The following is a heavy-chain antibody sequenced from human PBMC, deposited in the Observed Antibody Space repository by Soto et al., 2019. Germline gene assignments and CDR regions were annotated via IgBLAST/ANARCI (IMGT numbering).Heavy chain of an antibody. CDR2: ISYDGSNK. CDR1: GFNFSSYG. V-gene: IGHV3-30*18. CDR3: AKEGQYYDILTGYRSYYGMDV. D-gene: IGHD3-9*01. J-gene: IGHJ6*02. Sequence: QVQLVESGGGVVQPGRSLRLSCAASGFNFSSYGMRWVRQAPGKGLEWVAIISYDGSNKYYADSVKGRFTISRDNSKNTLYLQMNSLRAEDTAVYYCAKEGQYYDILTGYRSYYGMDVWGQGTTVTVSS.